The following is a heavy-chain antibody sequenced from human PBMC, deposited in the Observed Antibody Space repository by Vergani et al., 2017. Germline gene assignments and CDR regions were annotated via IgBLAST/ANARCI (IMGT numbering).Heavy chain of an antibody. Sequence: EVQLVESGGGLVQPGGSLRLSCAASVFTFSGYEMNWVRQAPRKGLEWVSYISSSGSTIYYADSVKGRFTSSRDNAKNSLYLQMNSLRAEDTAVYYYARDSPLVVPAAIFYYYYGMDVWGQGTTVTVSS. J-gene: IGHJ6*02. D-gene: IGHD2-2*01. CDR3: ARDSPLVVPAAIFYYYYGMDV. CDR1: VFTFSGYE. V-gene: IGHV3-48*03. CDR2: ISSSGSTI.